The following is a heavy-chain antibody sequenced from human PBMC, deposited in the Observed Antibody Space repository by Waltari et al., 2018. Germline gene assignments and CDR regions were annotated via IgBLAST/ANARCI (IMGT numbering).Heavy chain of an antibody. CDR1: GGSLRSGDYY. CDR2: IFYTGST. J-gene: IGHJ3*02. D-gene: IGHD2-8*02. Sequence: QVQLQESGPGLVKPSQTLSLTCTVSGGSLRSGDYYWSWIRQPPGKGLEWIGYIFYTGSTYYNPSLKSRVTISIDTSKNQFSLKLSSVTAADTAVYYCARLVLDWEAFNIWGQGTMVTVSS. V-gene: IGHV4-30-4*08. CDR3: ARLVLDWEAFNI.